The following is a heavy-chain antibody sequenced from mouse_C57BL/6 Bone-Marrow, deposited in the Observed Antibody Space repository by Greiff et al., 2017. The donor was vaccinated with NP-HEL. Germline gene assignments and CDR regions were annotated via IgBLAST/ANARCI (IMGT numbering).Heavy chain of an antibody. J-gene: IGHJ2*01. CDR2: INPYNGGT. D-gene: IGHD2-14*01. V-gene: IGHV1-19*01. CDR3: AREGTDY. Sequence: VQLKQSGPVLVKPGASVKMSCKASGYTFTDYYMNWVKQSHGKSLEWIGVINPYNGGTSYNQKFKGKATMTVDKSSSTAYMELHSLTSEDSAVYYCAREGTDYWGQGTTLTVSS. CDR1: GYTFTDYY.